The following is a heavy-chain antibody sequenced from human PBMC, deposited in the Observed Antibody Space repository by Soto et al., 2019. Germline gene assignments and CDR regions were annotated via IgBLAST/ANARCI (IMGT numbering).Heavy chain of an antibody. D-gene: IGHD6-13*01. V-gene: IGHV4-59*01. Sequence: QVQLQESGPGLVKPSETLSLTCTVSGGSISSYYWSWIRQPPGKGLEWIGYIYYSGSTNYNPSLKSRVTISVETPKTQFSLKLSSVTDAETAVYYCARERGDAAAGDCYFDYWGQGTLVTVSS. CDR3: ARERGDAAAGDCYFDY. J-gene: IGHJ4*02. CDR1: GGSISSYY. CDR2: IYYSGST.